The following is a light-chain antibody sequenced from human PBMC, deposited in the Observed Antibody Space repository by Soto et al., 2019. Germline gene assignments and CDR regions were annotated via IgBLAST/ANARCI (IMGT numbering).Light chain of an antibody. V-gene: IGKV3-15*01. CDR3: QQYNNWPPMA. CDR2: GAS. Sequence: EIVMTQSPATLSVSPGERATLSCRASQSVSSNLAWYQQKPGQAPRLLIYGASTRATGIPARFSGSGSGTEVILTISSLQSEDFAVYYCQQYNNWPPMAFGQGTKVEIK. CDR1: QSVSSN. J-gene: IGKJ1*01.